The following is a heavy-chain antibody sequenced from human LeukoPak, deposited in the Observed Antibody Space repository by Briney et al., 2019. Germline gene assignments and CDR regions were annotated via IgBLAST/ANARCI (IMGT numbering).Heavy chain of an antibody. V-gene: IGHV3-23*01. CDR1: GFTFSSSS. D-gene: IGHD3-10*01. CDR2: ISGSGDST. Sequence: GGSLRLSCAASGFTFSSSSMNWVRQAPGKGLEWVSAISGSGDSTYYADSVKGRFTISRDNSKNTLYLQMNSLRAEDTAVYYCAKGSSGSFYSHFDYWGQGTLVTVSS. J-gene: IGHJ4*02. CDR3: AKGSSGSFYSHFDY.